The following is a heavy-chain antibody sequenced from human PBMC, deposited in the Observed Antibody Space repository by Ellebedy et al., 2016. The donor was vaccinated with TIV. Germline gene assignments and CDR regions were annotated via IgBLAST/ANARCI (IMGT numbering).Heavy chain of an antibody. CDR1: GGSISSYY. CDR3: ARGLSSGYVRKRTYYFDY. D-gene: IGHD6-25*01. V-gene: IGHV4-59*12. J-gene: IGHJ4*02. CDR2: IYYSGST. Sequence: SETLSLTXTVSGGSISSYYWSWIRQPPGKGLEWIGYIYYSGSTNYNPSLKSRVTISVDTSKNQFSLKLSSVTAADTAVYYCARGLSSGYVRKRTYYFDYWGQGTLVTVSS.